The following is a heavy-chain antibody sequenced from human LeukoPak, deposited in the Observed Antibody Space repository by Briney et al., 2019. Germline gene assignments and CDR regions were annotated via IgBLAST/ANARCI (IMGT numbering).Heavy chain of an antibody. V-gene: IGHV3-30*14. CDR1: GFTFSSYA. CDR3: AHEASSGALDY. CDR2: ISYDGSNK. D-gene: IGHD6-19*01. Sequence: PGGSLRLSCAASGFTFSSYAMHWVRQAPGKGLEWVAVISYDGSNKYYADSVKGRFTISRDNSKNTLYLQMNSLRAEDTAVYYCAHEASSGALDYWGQGTLVTVSS. J-gene: IGHJ4*02.